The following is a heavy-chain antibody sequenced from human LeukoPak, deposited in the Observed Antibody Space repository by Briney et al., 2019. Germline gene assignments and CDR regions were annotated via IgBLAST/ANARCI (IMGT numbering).Heavy chain of an antibody. V-gene: IGHV3-23*01. CDR2: ISGSGGST. Sequence: GGSLRLSCAASGFTVSSNYMSWVRQAPGKGLEWVSAISGSGGSTYYADSVKGRFTISRDNSKNTLYLQMNSLRAEDTAVYYCAKANVAVAGDNWFDPWGQGTLVTVSS. D-gene: IGHD6-19*01. J-gene: IGHJ5*02. CDR1: GFTVSSNY. CDR3: AKANVAVAGDNWFDP.